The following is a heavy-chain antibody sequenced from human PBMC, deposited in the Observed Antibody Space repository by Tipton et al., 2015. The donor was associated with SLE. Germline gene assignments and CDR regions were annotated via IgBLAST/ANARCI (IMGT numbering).Heavy chain of an antibody. V-gene: IGHV4-61*10. D-gene: IGHD2-15*01. J-gene: IGHJ4*02. CDR3: ARGYCSDGVCYGFGYFDS. CDR1: GGSITSGDYS. Sequence: TLSLTCDVSGGSITSGDYSWTWIRQPAGKGLEWIGYIFYSGTTNYNPSLKSRVTMSLDMSKNQFSLKLTSVTAADTAVYYCARGYCSDGVCYGFGYFDSWGPGTLVTVS. CDR2: IFYSGTT.